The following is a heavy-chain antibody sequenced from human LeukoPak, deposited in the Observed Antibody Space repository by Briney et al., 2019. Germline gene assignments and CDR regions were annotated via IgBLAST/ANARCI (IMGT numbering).Heavy chain of an antibody. J-gene: IGHJ6*03. CDR3: AKPPRGYDFWSGYPHPYYYYYYMDV. V-gene: IGHV3-21*01. CDR2: ISSSSSYI. CDR1: GCTFSSYS. D-gene: IGHD3-3*01. Sequence: GGSLRLSCAASGCTFSSYSMNWVRQAPGKGLEWVSSISSSSSYIYYADSVKGRFTISRDNAKNSLYLQMNSRRAEDTAVYYCAKPPRGYDFWSGYPHPYYYYYYMDVWGKGTTVTVSS.